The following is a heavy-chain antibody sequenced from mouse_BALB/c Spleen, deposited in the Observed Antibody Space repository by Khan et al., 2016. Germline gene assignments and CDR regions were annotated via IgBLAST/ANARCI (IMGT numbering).Heavy chain of an antibody. CDR2: IDPETGGT. J-gene: IGHJ2*01. V-gene: IGHV1-15*01. Sequence: QGQLQQSGAELVRPGASVTLSCKASGYTFTDYEMHWVKQTPVHGLEWIGAIDPETGGTAYNQKFKGKATLTADKSSSTAYMELRSLTSEDSAVYYCTTTADYWGQGTTLTVSS. D-gene: IGHD1-2*01. CDR3: TTTADY. CDR1: GYTFTDYE.